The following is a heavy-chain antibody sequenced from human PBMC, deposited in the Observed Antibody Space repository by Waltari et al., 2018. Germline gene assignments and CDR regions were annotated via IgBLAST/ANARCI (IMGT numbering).Heavy chain of an antibody. Sequence: EVQLLESGGGLVQPGGSLRLSCAASGFTFSSYAMSWVLQAPGKGLEWVSAISGSGGSTYYADSVKGRFTISRDNSKNTLYLQMNSLRAEDTAVYYCAKGGDGYNDPWIEGGQGTLVTVSS. CDR1: GFTFSSYA. CDR3: AKGGDGYNDPWIE. J-gene: IGHJ4*02. CDR2: ISGSGGST. D-gene: IGHD5-12*01. V-gene: IGHV3-23*01.